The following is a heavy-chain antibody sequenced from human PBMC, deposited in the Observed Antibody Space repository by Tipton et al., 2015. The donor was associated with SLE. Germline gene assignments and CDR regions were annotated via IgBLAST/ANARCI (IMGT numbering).Heavy chain of an antibody. V-gene: IGHV4-59*11. CDR3: AREWGDAFDI. CDR2: IYYSGSI. Sequence: TLSLTCTVSGGSISSHYWSWIRQPPGKGLEWIGYIYYSGSISYNPSLKSRVTISVDTSKKQFSLKLSSVTAADTAVYYCAREWGDAFDIWGQGTMVTVSS. D-gene: IGHD3-16*01. J-gene: IGHJ3*02. CDR1: GGSISSHY.